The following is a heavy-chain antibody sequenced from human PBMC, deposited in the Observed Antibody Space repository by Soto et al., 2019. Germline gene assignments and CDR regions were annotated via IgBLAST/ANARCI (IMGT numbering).Heavy chain of an antibody. V-gene: IGHV1-69*08. CDR1: GGTFSSYT. J-gene: IGHJ5*02. CDR3: AREGYCSGGSCYNCFDP. D-gene: IGHD2-15*01. Sequence: QIQLVQSGAEVKKPGSSVKVSYKSSGGTFSSYTVSWVRQAPGQGLEWMGRIIPILGIANYAQKFQGRVTITADKSTSTAYMELSSLRSEDTAVYYCAREGYCSGGSCYNCFDPWGQGTLVTVSS. CDR2: IIPILGIA.